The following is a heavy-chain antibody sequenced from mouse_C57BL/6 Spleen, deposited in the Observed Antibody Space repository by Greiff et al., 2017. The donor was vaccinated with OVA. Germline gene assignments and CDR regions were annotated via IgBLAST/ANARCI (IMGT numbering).Heavy chain of an antibody. V-gene: IGHV1-26*01. J-gene: IGHJ3*01. CDR3: ARRPTLFAY. CDR1: GYTFTDYY. CDR2: INPNNGGT. Sequence: VQLQQSGPELVKPGASVKISCKASGYTFTDYYMNWVKQSHGKSLEWIGDINPNNGGTSYNQKFKGKATLTVDKSSSTAYMELRSLTSEDSAVYYCARRPTLFAYWGQGTLVTVSA.